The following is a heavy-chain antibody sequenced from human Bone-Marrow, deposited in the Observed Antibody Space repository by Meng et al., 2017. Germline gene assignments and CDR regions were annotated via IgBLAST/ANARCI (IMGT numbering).Heavy chain of an antibody. Sequence: GGSLRLSCAASGFTFDDYAMHWVRQAPGKGLEWVSGISWNSGSIGYADSVKGRFTIPRDNAKNSLYLQMNSLRAEDTAVYYCARGYGYCSGGSCYSPGFYGMDVWGQGTMVTVSS. V-gene: IGHV3-9*01. D-gene: IGHD2-15*01. CDR1: GFTFDDYA. J-gene: IGHJ6*02. CDR2: ISWNSGSI. CDR3: ARGYGYCSGGSCYSPGFYGMDV.